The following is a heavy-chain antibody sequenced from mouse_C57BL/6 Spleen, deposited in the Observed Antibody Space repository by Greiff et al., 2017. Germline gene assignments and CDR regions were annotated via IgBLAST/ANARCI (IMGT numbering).Heavy chain of an antibody. CDR1: GYAFTNYL. J-gene: IGHJ1*03. D-gene: IGHD1-1*01. CDR3: ASRGSSYRYFDV. Sequence: VQLQHSGAELVRPGTSVKVSCKASGYAFTNYLLEWVKQRPGQGLEWIGVLNPGSGGPKYNAKFKGKATLTADKSSSTAYMQLSSLTSEDSAVYVCASRGSSYRYFDVWGTGTTVTVSS. CDR2: LNPGSGGP. V-gene: IGHV1-54*01.